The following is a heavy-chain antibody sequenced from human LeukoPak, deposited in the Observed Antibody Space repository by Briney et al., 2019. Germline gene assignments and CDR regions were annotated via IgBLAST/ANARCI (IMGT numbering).Heavy chain of an antibody. CDR2: IRWNSGSI. V-gene: IGHV3-9*01. CDR1: GFTFDDYA. CDR3: AKSRGGGIAAATAYFDY. J-gene: IGHJ4*02. Sequence: GGSLRLSCAASGFTFDDYAMHWVRQAPGKGLEWVSGIRWNSGSIGYADSVKGRFTISRDNAKNSLYLQMNSLRDEDTALYYCAKSRGGGIAAATAYFDYWGQGTLVTVSS. D-gene: IGHD6-13*01.